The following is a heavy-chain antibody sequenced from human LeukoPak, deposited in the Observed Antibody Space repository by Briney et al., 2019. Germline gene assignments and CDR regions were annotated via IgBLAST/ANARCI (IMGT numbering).Heavy chain of an antibody. Sequence: GGSLRLSCAVSRFTFRNSAMHWVRQAPGKGLEWVALISDDGSNKYYADSEKGRFTISRGNSKNTLSLQMNSLRAEDTAVYYCARDIRCGGRTCHSGLDYWGQEPWSPSPQ. D-gene: IGHD2-15*01. V-gene: IGHV3-30*04. J-gene: IGHJ4*01. CDR3: ARDIRCGGRTCHSGLDY. CDR2: ISDDGSNK. CDR1: RFTFRNSA.